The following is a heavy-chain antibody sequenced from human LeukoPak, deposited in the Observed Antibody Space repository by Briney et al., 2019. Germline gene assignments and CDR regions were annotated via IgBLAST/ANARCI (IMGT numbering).Heavy chain of an antibody. D-gene: IGHD2-15*01. CDR3: AKGPVGYCSGGSCYPFDY. Sequence: PGGSLRLSCAASGFTFSSYGMHWVRQAPGKGLEWVAFIRYDGSNKYYADSVKGRFTISRDNSKNTLYLQMNSLRAEDTAVYYCAKGPVGYCSGGSCYPFDYWGQGTLVTVSS. V-gene: IGHV3-30*02. CDR2: IRYDGSNK. J-gene: IGHJ4*02. CDR1: GFTFSSYG.